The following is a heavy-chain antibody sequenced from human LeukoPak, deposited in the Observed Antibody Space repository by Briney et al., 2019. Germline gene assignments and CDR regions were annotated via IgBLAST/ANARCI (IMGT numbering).Heavy chain of an antibody. CDR3: TRGYLTALSPYYDSSGYTPFDY. D-gene: IGHD3-22*01. V-gene: IGHV3-49*04. CDR1: GFTFGDYA. Sequence: GGSLRLSCTASGFTFGDYAMSWVRQAPGKGLEWVGFIRSKAYGGRTEYAASVKGRFTISRDDSKSIAYLQMNSLKTEDTAVYYCTRGYLTALSPYYDSSGYTPFDYWGQGTLVTVSS. J-gene: IGHJ4*02. CDR2: IRSKAYGGRT.